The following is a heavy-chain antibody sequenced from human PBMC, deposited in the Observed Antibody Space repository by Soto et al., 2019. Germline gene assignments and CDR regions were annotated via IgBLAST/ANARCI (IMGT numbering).Heavy chain of an antibody. CDR2: IIPIFGTA. CDR3: ASQWRIQDAFDI. Sequence: QVQLVQSGAEVKKPGSSVKVSCKASGGTFSSYAISWVRQAPGQGLEWMGGIIPIFGTANYAQKFQGRVXIXAVXSTSTAYMELSSLRSEDTAVYYCASQWRIQDAFDIWGQGTMVTVSS. CDR1: GGTFSSYA. D-gene: IGHD5-18*01. J-gene: IGHJ3*02. V-gene: IGHV1-69*12.